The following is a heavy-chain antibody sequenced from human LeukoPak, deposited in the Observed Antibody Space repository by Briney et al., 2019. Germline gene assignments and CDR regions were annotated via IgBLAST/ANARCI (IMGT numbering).Heavy chain of an antibody. J-gene: IGHJ4*02. V-gene: IGHV1-18*01. Sequence: KFQGRVTLTTDISTSTAYMELRSLTSDDTALYYCARAGAAVTMFFDFWGQGTLVTVSS. D-gene: IGHD4-17*01. CDR3: ARAGAAVTMFFDF.